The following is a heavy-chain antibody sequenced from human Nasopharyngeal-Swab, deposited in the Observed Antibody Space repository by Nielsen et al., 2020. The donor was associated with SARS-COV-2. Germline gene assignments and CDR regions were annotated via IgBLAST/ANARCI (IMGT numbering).Heavy chain of an antibody. CDR3: ARQLRIVVVVAANPAGVDY. V-gene: IGHV4-34*01. J-gene: IGHJ4*02. D-gene: IGHD2-15*01. CDR2: INHRGST. Sequence: RQAPGKGLEWIGEINHRGSTNYNPSLKSRVTISVDTSKNQPSLKLSSVTAADTAVYYCARQLRIVVVVAANPAGVDYWGQGTLVTVSS.